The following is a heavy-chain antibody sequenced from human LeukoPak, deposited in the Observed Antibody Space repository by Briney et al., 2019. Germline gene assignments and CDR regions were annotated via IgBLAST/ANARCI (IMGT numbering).Heavy chain of an antibody. V-gene: IGHV1-24*01. J-gene: IGHJ4*02. CDR3: ARVGTVAGNSLDY. D-gene: IGHD4-23*01. Sequence: ASVKVSCKVSGYTLTELSMHWVRQAPGKGLEWMGGFDPEDGETIYAQKFQGRVTMTEDTSTDTAYMELSRLRSDDTAVYYCARVGTVAGNSLDYWGQGTLVTVSS. CDR2: FDPEDGET. CDR1: GYTLTELS.